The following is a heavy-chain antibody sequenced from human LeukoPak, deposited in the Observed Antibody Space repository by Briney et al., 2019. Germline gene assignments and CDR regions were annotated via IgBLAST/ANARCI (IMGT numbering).Heavy chain of an antibody. D-gene: IGHD3-22*01. CDR1: GFTLSSYW. Sequence: GGSLRLSCAASGFTLSSYWMGWVRQAPGKGLEWVANIKQDGSEKYYVDSVKGRFTISRDNAKNSLYLQMNSLRAEDTAVYYCASRSHYYDSSGYYSYYFDYWGQGTLVTVSS. CDR2: IKQDGSEK. CDR3: ASRSHYYDSSGYYSYYFDY. J-gene: IGHJ4*02. V-gene: IGHV3-7*01.